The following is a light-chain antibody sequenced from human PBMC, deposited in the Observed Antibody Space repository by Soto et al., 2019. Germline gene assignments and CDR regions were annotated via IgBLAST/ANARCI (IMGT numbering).Light chain of an antibody. CDR1: QSIDSRY. Sequence: EIVLTQSPGTLSSSPGERATLSCRASQSIDSRYLAWYQHKPGQAPRLLIYATSSRATGIPDRFGGSGSGTDFTLTINRLEPEDFAVYYCQQRSNWPSTFGGGTKVEIK. CDR2: ATS. J-gene: IGKJ4*01. CDR3: QQRSNWPST. V-gene: IGKV3D-20*02.